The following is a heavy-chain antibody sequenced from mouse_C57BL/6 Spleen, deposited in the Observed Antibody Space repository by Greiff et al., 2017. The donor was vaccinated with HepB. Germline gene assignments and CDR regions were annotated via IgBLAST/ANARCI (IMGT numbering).Heavy chain of an antibody. V-gene: IGHV14-4*01. CDR2: IDPENGDT. J-gene: IGHJ3*01. CDR1: GFNIKDDY. Sequence: EVQLQQSGAELVRPGASVKLSCTASGFNIKDDYMHWVKKRPEQGLERIGWIDPENGDTKYASKFQDKATLTIDTSSNTAYLHLSSLTSEDTAVYYCTRIAHWSQGTLVTVSA. CDR3: TRIAH.